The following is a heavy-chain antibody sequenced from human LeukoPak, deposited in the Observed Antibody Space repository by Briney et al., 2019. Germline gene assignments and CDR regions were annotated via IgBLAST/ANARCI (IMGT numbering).Heavy chain of an antibody. CDR3: ATSSAGLLRSYYMDV. V-gene: IGHV1-24*01. J-gene: IGHJ6*03. CDR2: FDPEDGET. D-gene: IGHD3-3*01. Sequence: ASVKVSCKVSGYTLTELSMHWVRQAPGKGLEWMGGFDPEDGETTYAQKFQGRVTMTEGTSTDTAYMELSSLRSEATAVYYCATSSAGLLRSYYMDVWGKGTTVTVSS. CDR1: GYTLTELS.